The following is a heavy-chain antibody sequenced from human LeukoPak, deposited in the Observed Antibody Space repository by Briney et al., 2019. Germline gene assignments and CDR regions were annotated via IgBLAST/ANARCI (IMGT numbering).Heavy chain of an antibody. CDR1: GGSFSGYY. D-gene: IGHD3-16*02. CDR3: ARAYDYVWGSYRSSYYMDV. J-gene: IGHJ6*03. CDR2: INHSGST. Sequence: PSETLSLTCAVYGGSFSGYYWSWIRQPPGKGLEWIGEINHSGSTNYNPSLKSRVTISVGTSKNQFSLKLSSVTAADTAVYYCARAYDYVWGSYRSSYYMDVWGKGTTVTVSS. V-gene: IGHV4-34*01.